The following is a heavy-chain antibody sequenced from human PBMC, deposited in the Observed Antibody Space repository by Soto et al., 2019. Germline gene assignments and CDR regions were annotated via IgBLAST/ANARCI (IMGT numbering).Heavy chain of an antibody. CDR3: AREVGYGDFSAALLD. J-gene: IGHJ4*02. CDR1: GGTFSSHS. Sequence: VQLMQSGAEVKKPGSSVKVSCKASGGTFSSHSINWVRQAPGQGLEWMGGVISLFGTANYAHNFKGRVTITADQSTSTAYMELNSLRSDDTAVYYCAREVGYGDFSAALLDWGQGTLVPVCS. V-gene: IGHV1-69*01. D-gene: IGHD4-17*01. CDR2: VISLFGTA.